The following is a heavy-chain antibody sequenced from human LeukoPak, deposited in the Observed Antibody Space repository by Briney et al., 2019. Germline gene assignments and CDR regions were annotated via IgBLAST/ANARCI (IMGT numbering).Heavy chain of an antibody. CDR3: ARRIAAADRGFDY. CDR2: TYYRSKWYN. V-gene: IGHV6-1*01. J-gene: IGHJ4*01. CDR1: GDSASSNSAT. D-gene: IGHD6-13*01. Sequence: SQTLSLTCAISGDSASSNSATWNWIRQSPSRGLEWLGRTYYRSKWYNDYAVSVKSRITINPDASKNQFSLQLNSVTPEDTALYYCARRIAAADRGFDYWGHGTLVTVSS.